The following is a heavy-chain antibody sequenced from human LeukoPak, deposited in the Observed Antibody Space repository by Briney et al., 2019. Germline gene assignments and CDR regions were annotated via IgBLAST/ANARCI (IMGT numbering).Heavy chain of an antibody. Sequence: ASVKVSCKASGYTFTSYGISWVRQAPGQGLEWMGWISAYNGNTNYAQKLQGRVTMTTDTSTSTAYMELRSLRSDDTAVYYCASDPTEYGDYNGGLDYWGQGTLVTVSS. CDR2: ISAYNGNT. V-gene: IGHV1-18*01. J-gene: IGHJ4*02. D-gene: IGHD4-17*01. CDR1: GYTFTSYG. CDR3: ASDPTEYGDYNGGLDY.